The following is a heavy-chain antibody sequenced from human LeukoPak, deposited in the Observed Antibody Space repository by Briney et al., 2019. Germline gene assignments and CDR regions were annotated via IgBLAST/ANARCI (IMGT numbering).Heavy chain of an antibody. J-gene: IGHJ4*02. D-gene: IGHD6-13*01. CDR1: GDSISNSGYY. Sequence: PSETLSLTCTVSGDSISNSGYYWDWIRQSPGKGLEWIGSINHSGTTYYEPSLKSRVTISVDASKNQSSLKLSSVTAADTTIYYCARKKLVARGYFDFWGRGIPVTVSS. V-gene: IGHV4-39*01. CDR2: INHSGTT. CDR3: ARKKLVARGYFDF.